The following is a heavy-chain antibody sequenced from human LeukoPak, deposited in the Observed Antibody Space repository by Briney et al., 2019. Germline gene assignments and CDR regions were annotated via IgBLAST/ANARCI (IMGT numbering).Heavy chain of an antibody. V-gene: IGHV4-34*01. CDR2: INHSGST. J-gene: IGHJ4*02. CDR3: ARHSTFFGVVIIKGRVRGPFDY. Sequence: TSETLSLTCSVSGGSFSGYYWTWIRQIPGKGLEWIGEINHSGSTTYNPSLKSRVTISSDPSKNQVSLTLAAVIAADTAVYYCARHSTFFGVVIIKGRVRGPFDYWGQGTLVTVSS. D-gene: IGHD3-3*01. CDR1: GGSFSGYY.